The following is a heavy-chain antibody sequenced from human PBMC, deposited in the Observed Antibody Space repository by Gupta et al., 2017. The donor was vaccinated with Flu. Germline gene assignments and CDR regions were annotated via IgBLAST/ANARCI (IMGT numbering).Heavy chain of an antibody. D-gene: IGHD1-26*01. Sequence: EVQLVETGGGVVQPGGSLRLSIEALEFTFANAPLHWIRQAPGKGLEYVSAIGDDGGSANYADSVKGRFTMTRDNSMNTLNLQMGSLRPEDMGVYYCARSSRSTYDYWGQGTLVTVSS. J-gene: IGHJ4*02. CDR3: ARSSRSTYDY. V-gene: IGHV3-64*07. CDR1: EFTFANAP. CDR2: IGDDGGSA.